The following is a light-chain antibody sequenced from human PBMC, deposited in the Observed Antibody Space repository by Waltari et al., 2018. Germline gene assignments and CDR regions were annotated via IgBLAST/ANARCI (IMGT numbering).Light chain of an antibody. CDR3: SSYGGSNIVA. Sequence: QSPLTQPPSASVSPGQSVTISCPGTSSDIGGYKFVSWYQQHPGKAPQLMLYEVSPRPAGDRDSFSVSSLGTRASLTFSGLQAEAEADYYCSSYGGSNIVAFGGGHTLTVL. J-gene: IGLJ2*01. CDR1: SSDIGGYKF. CDR2: EVS. V-gene: IGLV2-8*01.